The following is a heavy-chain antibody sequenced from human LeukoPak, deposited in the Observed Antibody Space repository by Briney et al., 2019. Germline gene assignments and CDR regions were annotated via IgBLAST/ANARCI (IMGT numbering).Heavy chain of an antibody. CDR3: ARDRITGTLDY. CDR2: IWYDGSNN. J-gene: IGHJ4*02. V-gene: IGHV3-33*01. D-gene: IGHD1-20*01. Sequence: GRSLRLSCAASGFTFSSYGMHWVRQAPGKGLEWVAVIWYDGSNNYYADSVKGRFTISRDNSKNTLYLQMNSLRAEDTAVYYCARDRITGTLDYWGQGTLVTVSS. CDR1: GFTFSSYG.